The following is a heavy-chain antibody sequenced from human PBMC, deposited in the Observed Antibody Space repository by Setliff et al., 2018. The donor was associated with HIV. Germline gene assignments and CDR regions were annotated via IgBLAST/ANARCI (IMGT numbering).Heavy chain of an antibody. Sequence: GASVKVSCKASRGTFNSHTINWVRQAPGQGLDWMGRIIPILGVANYAQRFHGKVTITADKSTSTAYMELTSLRFDDTAMYYCVRGVQSPPHYSYYDMDVWGEGTMVTVSS. D-gene: IGHD3-3*01. CDR3: VRGVQSPPHYSYYDMDV. V-gene: IGHV1-69*02. J-gene: IGHJ6*03. CDR1: RGTFNSHT. CDR2: IIPILGVA.